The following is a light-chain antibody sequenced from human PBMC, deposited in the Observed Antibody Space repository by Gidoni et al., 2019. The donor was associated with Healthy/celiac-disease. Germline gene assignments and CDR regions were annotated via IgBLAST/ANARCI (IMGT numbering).Light chain of an antibody. J-gene: IGKJ4*01. Sequence: DIQMTQSPSSLSASVGDRVTITCRASQSISSYLNWYQQKPGKAPKLLIYAASSLQRGVPSRFSGSGSGTDFTLTISSLQPEDFATYYCQQSYSXPFTFGGGTKVE. CDR3: QQSYSXPFT. V-gene: IGKV1-39*01. CDR2: AAS. CDR1: QSISSY.